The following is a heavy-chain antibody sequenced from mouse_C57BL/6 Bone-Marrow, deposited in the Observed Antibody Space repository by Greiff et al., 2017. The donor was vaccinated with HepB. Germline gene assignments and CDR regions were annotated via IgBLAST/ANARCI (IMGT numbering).Heavy chain of an antibody. J-gene: IGHJ2*01. Sequence: QVQLQQSGPELVKPGASVKLSCKASGYTFTSYDINWVKQRPGQGLEWIGWIYPRDGSTKYNEKFKGKATLPVDTSSSTAYMELHSLTSEDSAVYFCARSGGYDYDGGYYFDYWGQGTTLTVSS. D-gene: IGHD2-4*01. CDR1: GYTFTSYD. V-gene: IGHV1-85*01. CDR2: IYPRDGST. CDR3: ARSGGYDYDGGYYFDY.